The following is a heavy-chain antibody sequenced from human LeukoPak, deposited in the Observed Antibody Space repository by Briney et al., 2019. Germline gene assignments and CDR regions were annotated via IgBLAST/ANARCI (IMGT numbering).Heavy chain of an antibody. Sequence: SVKVSCKASGGTFSSYAISWVRQAPGQGLEWMGRIIPILGIANYAQKFQGRVTITADKSTSTAYMELSSLRSEDTAVYYCARGTQAYDFWSGYYTSSFDYWGQGTLVTVSS. V-gene: IGHV1-69*04. J-gene: IGHJ4*02. CDR2: IIPILGIA. CDR3: ARGTQAYDFWSGYYTSSFDY. CDR1: GGTFSSYA. D-gene: IGHD3-3*01.